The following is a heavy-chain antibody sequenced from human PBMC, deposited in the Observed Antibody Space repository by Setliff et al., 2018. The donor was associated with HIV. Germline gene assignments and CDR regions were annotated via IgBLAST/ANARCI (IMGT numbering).Heavy chain of an antibody. Sequence: TSETLSLTCTVSGDSITSNSYYWGWIRQHPGKGLEWIGYVFHTGTTYCNPSLKSRLTLSVDTSKNQFSLKLSSVTAADTAVYYCARDKPYDSSGYRTLYYWGQGTLVTVSS. D-gene: IGHD3-22*01. CDR1: GDSITSNSYY. V-gene: IGHV4-31*03. CDR3: ARDKPYDSSGYRTLYY. CDR2: VFHTGTT. J-gene: IGHJ4*02.